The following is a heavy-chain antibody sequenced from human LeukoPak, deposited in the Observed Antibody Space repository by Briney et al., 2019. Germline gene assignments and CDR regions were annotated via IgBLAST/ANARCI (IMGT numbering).Heavy chain of an antibody. J-gene: IGHJ6*02. V-gene: IGHV3-9*01. CDR2: ISRDSRVT. Sequence: PGRSLRLSCAASGFTFDDYAMHWVRQPPGKGLEWVAGISRDSRVTGYADSVKGRFTISRDSGEKFVYLQMNSLRTEDTALYYCAKVIAHLSYAKDVWGQGTTVTVSS. CDR3: AKVIAHLSYAKDV. D-gene: IGHD2-15*01. CDR1: GFTFDDYA.